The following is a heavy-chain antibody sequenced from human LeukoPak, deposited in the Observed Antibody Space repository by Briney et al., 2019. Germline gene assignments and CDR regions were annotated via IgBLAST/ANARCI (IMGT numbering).Heavy chain of an antibody. D-gene: IGHD6-19*01. CDR1: GFTFSSYA. V-gene: IGHV3-30-3*01. Sequence: GGSLRLSCAASGFTFSSYAMHWVRQAPGKGLEWVAVISYDGSNKYYADSVKGRFTISRDNSKNTLYLQMNSLRAEDTAVYYCARDVIRRSGWDWGVDYWGQGTLVTVSS. CDR2: ISYDGSNK. CDR3: ARDVIRRSGWDWGVDY. J-gene: IGHJ4*02.